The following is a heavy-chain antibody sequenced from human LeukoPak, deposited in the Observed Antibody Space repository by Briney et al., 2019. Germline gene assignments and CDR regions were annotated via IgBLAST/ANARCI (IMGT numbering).Heavy chain of an antibody. D-gene: IGHD1-1*01. CDR2: IQRHGSEK. CDR1: GFTFSDYW. J-gene: IGHJ4*02. V-gene: IGHV3-7*01. Sequence: PGGSLRLSCAASGFTFSDYWMTWVRQAPGKGLEWVASIQRHGSEKYHVDSVTGRFTISRDNAKNSLYLQMDSLRAEDTAVYYCTRLGHLTTGRRIFDYWGQGTLVPVSS. CDR3: TRLGHLTTGRRIFDY.